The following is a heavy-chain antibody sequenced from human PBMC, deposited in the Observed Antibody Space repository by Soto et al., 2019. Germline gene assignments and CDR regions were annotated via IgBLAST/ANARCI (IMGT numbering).Heavy chain of an antibody. J-gene: IGHJ4*02. D-gene: IGHD5-18*01. CDR1: GFTFSSYA. CDR3: ARHGYSYGGGYFDY. Sequence: GSLRLSCAASGFTFSSYAMHWVRQAPGKGLEWVAVISYDGSNKYYADPVKGRFTISRDNSKNTLYLQMNSLRAEDTAVYYCARHGYSYGGGYFDYWGQGTLVTVYS. CDR2: ISYDGSNK. V-gene: IGHV3-30-3*01.